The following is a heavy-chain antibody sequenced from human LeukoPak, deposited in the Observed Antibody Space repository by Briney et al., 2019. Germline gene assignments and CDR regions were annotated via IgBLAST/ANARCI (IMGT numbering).Heavy chain of an antibody. CDR3: AKVYAAVAGTPDY. CDR2: ISSSGSTI. CDR1: GFTFSDYY. D-gene: IGHD6-19*01. J-gene: IGHJ4*02. Sequence: GGSLRLSCAASGFTFSDYYMSWIRQAPGKGLEWVSYISSSGSTIYYADSVKGRFTISRDNAKNSLYLQMNSLRAEDTAVYYCAKVYAAVAGTPDYWGQGTLVTVSS. V-gene: IGHV3-11*01.